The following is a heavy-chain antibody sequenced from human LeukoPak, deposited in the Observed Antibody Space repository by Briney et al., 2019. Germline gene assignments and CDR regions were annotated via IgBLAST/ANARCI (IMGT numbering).Heavy chain of an antibody. D-gene: IGHD3-22*01. J-gene: IGHJ4*02. CDR1: GFTFSSYA. Sequence: GGSLRLSCAASGFTFSSYAMSWVRQAPGKGLEWVSAISGSGGSTYYADSVKGRFTISRDNSKNTLYLQMNSLRAEDTAVYYCAKPVYYYDSSGYYWFDYWGQGTLVTVSS. CDR2: ISGSGGST. CDR3: AKPVYYYDSSGYYWFDY. V-gene: IGHV3-23*01.